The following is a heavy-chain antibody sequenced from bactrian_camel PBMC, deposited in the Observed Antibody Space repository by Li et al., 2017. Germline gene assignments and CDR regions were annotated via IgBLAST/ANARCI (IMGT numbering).Heavy chain of an antibody. D-gene: IGHD6*01. CDR1: QYTCSDCC. Sequence: DVQLVESGGGSVQAGESLRLSCEASQYTCSDCCTGRFRQAPGEERDGVAAIDSDGTIEYAVSVKGRFTVSRDNAKNTLYLQMNDLKTEDTAMYYCRRSWYGPRTTVEQVVGAQGTQVTVS. V-gene: IGHV3S67*01. J-gene: IGHJ4*01. CDR3: RRSWYGPRTTVEQVV. CDR2: IDSDGTI.